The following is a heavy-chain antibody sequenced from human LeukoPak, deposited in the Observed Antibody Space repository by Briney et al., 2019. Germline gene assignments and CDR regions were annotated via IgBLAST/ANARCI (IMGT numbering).Heavy chain of an antibody. V-gene: IGHV3-7*01. J-gene: IGHJ4*02. Sequence: GGSLRLSCAASGFTFSYYAINWVRQAPGKGLEWVANIKKDGSATYYVDSVKGRFTISRDNAKNSLYLQMNGLRAEDTAVYYCARDDYGWGSLGYWGQGTLVTVSS. D-gene: IGHD3-10*01. CDR3: ARDDYGWGSLGY. CDR2: IKKDGSAT. CDR1: GFTFSYYA.